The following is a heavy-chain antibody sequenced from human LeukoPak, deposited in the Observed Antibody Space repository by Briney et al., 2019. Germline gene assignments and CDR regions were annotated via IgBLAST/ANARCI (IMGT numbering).Heavy chain of an antibody. J-gene: IGHJ6*03. V-gene: IGHV1-69*13. CDR2: IIPIFGTA. CDR1: GGTFSSYA. D-gene: IGHD2-2*01. CDR3: AREVTSVVAPTTGGYYYMDV. Sequence: SVKVSCKASGGTFSSYAISWVRQAPGQGLEWMGGIIPIFGTANYAQKFQGRVTITADESTSTAYMELSSLRSEDTAVYYCAREVTSVVAPTTGGYYYMDVWGKGTTVTVSS.